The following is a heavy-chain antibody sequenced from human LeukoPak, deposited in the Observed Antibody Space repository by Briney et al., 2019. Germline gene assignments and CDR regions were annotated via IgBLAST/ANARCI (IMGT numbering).Heavy chain of an antibody. CDR1: AGSFNNYA. Sequence: SVTVSLMASAGSFNNYAISWVRQAPAQGREWMGGINPIFGTANYVQKFQGRVTITTDESTSTAYMELSSLRPEDTAVYYCARGGYYDSSGLYYYYMDVWGKGTTVTVSS. J-gene: IGHJ6*03. CDR2: INPIFGTA. V-gene: IGHV1-69*05. D-gene: IGHD3-22*01. CDR3: ARGGYYDSSGLYYYYMDV.